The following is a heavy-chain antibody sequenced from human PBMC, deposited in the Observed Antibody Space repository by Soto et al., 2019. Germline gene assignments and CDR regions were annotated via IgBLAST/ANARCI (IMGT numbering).Heavy chain of an antibody. Sequence: QVQLQESGPGLVKPSETLSLTCTVSGDSIIPYYWSWIRQPPGKGLEWIGYIYFNGSTNYNPSLKSRVTISVDTSKNQFSLKLSSVTATDTAVYCCARGRVGELFQPYYFDYWGQGTLVPVSS. CDR1: GDSIIPYY. V-gene: IGHV4-59*08. J-gene: IGHJ4*02. CDR2: IYFNGST. CDR3: ARGRVGELFQPYYFDY. D-gene: IGHD3-10*01.